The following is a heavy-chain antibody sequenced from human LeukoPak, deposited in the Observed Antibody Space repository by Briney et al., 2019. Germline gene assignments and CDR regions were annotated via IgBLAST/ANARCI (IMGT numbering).Heavy chain of an antibody. CDR2: ISWNSGSI. Sequence: PGGSLRLSCAASGFTFSSYAMHWVRQAPGKGLEWVSGISWNSGSIGYADSVKGRYTISRDNTKNSLYLQMNSLRPEDTALYYCAKDQGYSGYDHGLFDYWGQGTLVTVSS. D-gene: IGHD5-12*01. V-gene: IGHV3-9*01. CDR3: AKDQGYSGYDHGLFDY. J-gene: IGHJ4*02. CDR1: GFTFSSYA.